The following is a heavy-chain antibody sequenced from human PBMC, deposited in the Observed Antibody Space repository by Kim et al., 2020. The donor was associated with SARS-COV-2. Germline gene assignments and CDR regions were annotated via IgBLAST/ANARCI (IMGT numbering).Heavy chain of an antibody. D-gene: IGHD3-3*01. CDR1: GGSISSSSYY. CDR3: AGQTQGVIITYYYYTMDV. J-gene: IGHJ6*02. V-gene: IGHV4-39*01. Sequence: SETLSLTCTVSGGSISSSSYYWGWIRQPPGKGLEWIGAIYYSGSTYYNPSLKSRVTISVDTSKNQFSLNLSSVTAADTAVYYCAGQTQGVIITYYYYTMDVWGQGTTVTVSS. CDR2: IYYSGST.